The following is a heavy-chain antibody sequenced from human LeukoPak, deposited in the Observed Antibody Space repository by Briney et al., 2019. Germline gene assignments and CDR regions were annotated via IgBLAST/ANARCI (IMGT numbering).Heavy chain of an antibody. D-gene: IGHD4-23*01. J-gene: IGHJ4*02. V-gene: IGHV3-64D*06. CDR2: ISPNGGST. Sequence: GGSLRLSCSASGFTFSAYAMHWVRQAPGKGLEYVSAISPNGGSTYYADSVKGRFTISRDNSKNTLYLQMSSLRVEDTAVYYCARGATVRTPPVDYWGQGTLVTVSS. CDR1: GFTFSAYA. CDR3: ARGATVRTPPVDY.